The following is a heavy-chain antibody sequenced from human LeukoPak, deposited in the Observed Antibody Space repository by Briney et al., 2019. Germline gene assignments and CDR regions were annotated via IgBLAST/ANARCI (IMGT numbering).Heavy chain of an antibody. CDR1: GYRFNAYW. V-gene: IGHV5-51*01. CDR2: IYPDDSDT. CDR3: ARPNITSYYDSRGCDAFDV. Sequence: GESPKIFCKGSGYRFNAYWIAWGRQMPGKGLEWMGIIYPDDSDTRYSPSFQGQVTISADKSVRTAYLQWSSLKASDTAMYYCARPNITSYYDSRGCDAFDVWDQGTMVTVSS. J-gene: IGHJ3*01. D-gene: IGHD3-22*01.